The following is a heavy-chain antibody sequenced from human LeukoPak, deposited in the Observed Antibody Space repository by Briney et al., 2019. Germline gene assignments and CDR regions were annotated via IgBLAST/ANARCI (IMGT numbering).Heavy chain of an antibody. CDR1: GVSISSYY. CDR2: IYYSGST. J-gene: IGHJ5*02. CDR3: ARLQVHCGGDCYTRWFDP. Sequence: SETLSLTCTVSGVSISSYYWSWIRQPPGKGLEWIGYIYYSGSTNYNPSLKSRVTISVDKSKNQFSLKLRSVTAADTAVYYCARLQVHCGGDCYTRWFDPWGQGTLVTVSS. D-gene: IGHD2-21*02. V-gene: IGHV4-59*08.